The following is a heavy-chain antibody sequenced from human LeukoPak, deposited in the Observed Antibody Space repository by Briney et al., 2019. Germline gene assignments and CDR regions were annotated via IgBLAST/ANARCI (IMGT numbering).Heavy chain of an antibody. CDR2: ISAYTGNT. Sequence: VASVKVSCKASGYTFNYYGITWVRQTPGQGLEWMGWISAYTGNTNYAQNLQGRVTMTTDTSTSTAYMELRSLTSDDTAVYYCARDRHSGYASSWYEYWGQGTLVTVSS. CDR1: GYTFNYYG. V-gene: IGHV1-18*01. CDR3: ARDRHSGYASSWYEY. D-gene: IGHD6-13*01. J-gene: IGHJ4*02.